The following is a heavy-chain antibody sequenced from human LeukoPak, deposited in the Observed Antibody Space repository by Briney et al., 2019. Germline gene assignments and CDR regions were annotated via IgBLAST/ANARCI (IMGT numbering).Heavy chain of an antibody. CDR3: ASSDNGVVPAATPDNGFDP. V-gene: IGHV1-3*01. Sequence: GGSVKVSCEASGYTFTSYAMRWVRQAPGQRREWVGRINAGNDDTKYSQKFQSRVTITRDTSASTAYMELSSLRHEDTAGDYCASSDNGVVPAATPDNGFDPWGQGTLVTVSS. CDR1: GYTFTSYA. D-gene: IGHD2-2*01. CDR2: INAGNDDT. J-gene: IGHJ5*02.